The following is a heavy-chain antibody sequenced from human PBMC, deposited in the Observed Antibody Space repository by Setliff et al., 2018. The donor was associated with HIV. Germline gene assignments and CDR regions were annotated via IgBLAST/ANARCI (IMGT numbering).Heavy chain of an antibody. Sequence: PSETLSLTCTVSGDTDFYWNWIRQPPGKGLEWIGYIHASGKTNYNPSLKCRVTISLDTSKMQFSLHLTSVTAADTAVYYCATLDPSGGNFLAYWGQGTLVTVSS. J-gene: IGHJ4*02. V-gene: IGHV4-4*09. D-gene: IGHD2-21*02. CDR3: ATLDPSGGNFLAY. CDR2: IHASGKT. CDR1: GDTDFY.